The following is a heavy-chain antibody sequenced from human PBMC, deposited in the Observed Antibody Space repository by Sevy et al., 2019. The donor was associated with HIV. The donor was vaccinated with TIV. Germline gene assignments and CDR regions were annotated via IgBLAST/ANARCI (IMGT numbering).Heavy chain of an antibody. CDR1: GFTFSNYW. Sequence: GGSLRLSCAASGFTFSNYWMNWVRQAPGKGLEWVANIKQGGNEKYYVDSVKGRFTLSRDNAKNSGSLQVNSLRAEDTAVYYCARGGPLVDAALIPWGMDVWGQGTTVTVSS. CDR3: ARGGPLVDAALIPWGMDV. CDR2: IKQGGNEK. D-gene: IGHD5-18*01. V-gene: IGHV3-7*01. J-gene: IGHJ6*02.